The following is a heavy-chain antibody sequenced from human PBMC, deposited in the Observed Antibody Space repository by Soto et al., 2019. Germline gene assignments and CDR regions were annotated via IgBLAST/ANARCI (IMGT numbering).Heavy chain of an antibody. D-gene: IGHD6-6*01. CDR2: IYYSGST. CDR1: GGSISSSSYY. V-gene: IGHV4-39*01. J-gene: IGHJ4*02. CDR3: ARQPGIAARVYYFDY. Sequence: SETLSLTCTVSGGSISSSSYYWGWIRQPPGKGLEWIGSIYYSGSTYYNPSLKSRVTISVDTSKNQFSLKLSSVTAADTAVYYCARQPGIAARVYYFDYWGQGTLVTVSS.